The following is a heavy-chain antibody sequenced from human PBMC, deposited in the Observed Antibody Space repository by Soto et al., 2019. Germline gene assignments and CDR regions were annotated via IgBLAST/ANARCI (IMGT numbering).Heavy chain of an antibody. J-gene: IGHJ6*02. D-gene: IGHD2-2*01. CDR2: MNPNSGNT. V-gene: IGHV1-8*01. CDR1: GYTFTSYD. Sequence: QVQLVQSGAEVKKPGASVKVSCKASGYTFTSYDINWVRQATGQGLEWMGWMNPNSGNTGYAQKFQGRVTMTRNTSISTSYMELSSLRSEDTAVYYCARIPAATPGYYYYGMDGWGQGTTVTVCS. CDR3: ARIPAATPGYYYYGMDG.